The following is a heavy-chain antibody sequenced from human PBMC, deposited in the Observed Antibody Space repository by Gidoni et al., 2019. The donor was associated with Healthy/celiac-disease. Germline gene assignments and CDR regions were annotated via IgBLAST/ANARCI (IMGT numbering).Heavy chain of an antibody. Sequence: QVQLQQWGAGLLKPSETLSLTCAVYGGSFSGYYWSWIRQPPGKGLEWIGEINHSGSTNYNPSLKSRVTISVDTSKNQFSLKLSSVTAADTAVYYCAREGGEELPFDYWGQGTLVTVSS. CDR2: INHSGST. D-gene: IGHD3-16*01. CDR3: AREGGEELPFDY. CDR1: GGSFSGYY. J-gene: IGHJ4*02. V-gene: IGHV4-34*01.